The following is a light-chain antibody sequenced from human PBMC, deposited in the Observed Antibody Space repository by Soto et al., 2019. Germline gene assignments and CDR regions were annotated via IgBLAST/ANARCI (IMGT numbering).Light chain of an antibody. J-gene: IGKJ1*01. Sequence: DIQMTQSPSTLSASVGDRVTITCRASQSISNWLAWYQQKPGKAPELLIYDASSLESGVPSRFSGSGSGTEVTLTISSLQPDDFATYYCQQYKNYPWTFGQGTKVESK. CDR3: QQYKNYPWT. CDR2: DAS. V-gene: IGKV1-5*01. CDR1: QSISNW.